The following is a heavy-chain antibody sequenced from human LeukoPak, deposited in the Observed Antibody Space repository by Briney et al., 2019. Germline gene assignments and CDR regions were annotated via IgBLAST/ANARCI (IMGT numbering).Heavy chain of an antibody. CDR1: GGSISSYY. V-gene: IGHV4-59*01. CDR3: ARVRGAARRGNWFDP. Sequence: SETLSLTCTVSGGSISSYYWSWIRHPPGKGLEWIGYIYYSGSTNYNPSLKSRVTISVDTSKNQFSLKLSSVTAADTAVYYCARVRGAARRGNWFDPWGQGTLVTVSS. CDR2: IYYSGST. J-gene: IGHJ5*02. D-gene: IGHD6-6*01.